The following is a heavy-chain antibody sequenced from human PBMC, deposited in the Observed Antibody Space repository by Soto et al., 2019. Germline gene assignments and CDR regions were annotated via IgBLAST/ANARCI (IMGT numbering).Heavy chain of an antibody. D-gene: IGHD3-22*01. CDR3: ARVNFFDTNYWYFDL. CDR2: IYSGGRT. J-gene: IGHJ2*01. CDR1: GFTVSDNY. V-gene: IGHV3-66*01. Sequence: EVQLVESGGGLVQPGGSLRLSCAASGFTVSDNYMSWVRQAPGKGLEWVSLIYSGGRTFYADSVKGRFTIPRDTNTVYLQMNSLRAEDTAIYYCARVNFFDTNYWYFDLWVRGNLVTV.